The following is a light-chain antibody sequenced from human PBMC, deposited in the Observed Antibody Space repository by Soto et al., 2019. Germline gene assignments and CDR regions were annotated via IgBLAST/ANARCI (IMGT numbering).Light chain of an antibody. CDR3: TSYAGNNIWV. CDR1: SSDVGGYNY. Sequence: QSALTQPPSASGSPGQSVTISCTGTSSDVGGYNYVSWYQQYPGKAPKLMIYEVSKRPSGVPDRFSGSKSGKTASLTVSGLQPEDEADYYCTSYAGNNIWVFGGGTKVTAL. CDR2: EVS. J-gene: IGLJ3*02. V-gene: IGLV2-8*01.